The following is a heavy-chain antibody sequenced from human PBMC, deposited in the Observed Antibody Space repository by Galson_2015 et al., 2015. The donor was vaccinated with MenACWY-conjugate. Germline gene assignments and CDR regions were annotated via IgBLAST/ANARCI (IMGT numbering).Heavy chain of an antibody. CDR3: VRDVWTGIYRPRYFDY. CDR2: ISSSDYTI. Sequence: SLRLSCAASGFTFSDNCMNWVRQAPGKGLEWVSYISSSDYTIFYADSAKGRFTISRDNAKNSLYLQMSSLRNEDTAVYYCVRDVWTGIYRPRYFDYWGQGTLVTVSS. J-gene: IGHJ4*02. V-gene: IGHV3-48*02. CDR1: GFTFSDNC. D-gene: IGHD3/OR15-3a*01.